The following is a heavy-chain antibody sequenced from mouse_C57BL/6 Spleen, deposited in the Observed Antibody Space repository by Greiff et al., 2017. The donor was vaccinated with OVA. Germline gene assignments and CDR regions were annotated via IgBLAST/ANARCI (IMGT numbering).Heavy chain of an antibody. CDR1: GYAFTNYL. D-gene: IGHD1-1*01. V-gene: IGHV1-54*01. J-gene: IGHJ2*01. CDR2: INPGSGGT. Sequence: QVQLQQSGAELVRPGTSVKVSCKASGYAFTNYLIEWVKQRPGQGLEWIGVINPGSGGTNYNEKFKGKATLTADKSSSTAYMPLSSLTSEDSAVYFCARSGDYYGSSYGHYFDYWGQGTTLTVSS. CDR3: ARSGDYYGSSYGHYFDY.